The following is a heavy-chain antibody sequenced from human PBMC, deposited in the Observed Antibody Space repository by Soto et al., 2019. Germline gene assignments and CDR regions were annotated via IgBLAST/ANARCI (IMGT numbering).Heavy chain of an antibody. CDR1: GLTFRSYW. Sequence: EVQLVESGGGLVQPGESLRLSCEASGLTFRSYWMHWVRXXXXRGLVRVSRINTDGSIAMYEDSVKGRFTISRDNAKXXXXXXXXXXXXXXXXXNXXXXXXXXWRLDSWGQGTLVTVSS. J-gene: IGHJ4*02. CDR3: XXXXXXWRLDS. V-gene: IGHV3-74*03. CDR2: INTDGSIA.